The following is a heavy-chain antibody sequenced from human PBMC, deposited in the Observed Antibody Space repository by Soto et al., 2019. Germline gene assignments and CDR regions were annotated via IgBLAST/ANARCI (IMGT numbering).Heavy chain of an antibody. D-gene: IGHD4-4*01. J-gene: IGHJ4*02. Sequence: QLQLQESGSALVKPSQTLSLTCAVSGGSISSGGYSWSWIRQPPGKGLEWIGYIYHSGSTYYNPSLKSRVTISVDRSKNQFSLKLSSVTAADTAVYYCARGMTTVTTIDYWGQGTLVTVSS. CDR1: GGSISSGGYS. CDR2: IYHSGST. CDR3: ARGMTTVTTIDY. V-gene: IGHV4-30-2*01.